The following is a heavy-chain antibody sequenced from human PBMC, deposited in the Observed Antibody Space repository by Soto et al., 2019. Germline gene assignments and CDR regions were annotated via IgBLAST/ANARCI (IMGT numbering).Heavy chain of an antibody. CDR1: GFTVSSKY. D-gene: IGHD2-21*02. CDR2: IYKNGDT. CDR3: ARDLGHCGGDCYSFDY. Sequence: GGSLRLSCEASGFTVSSKYMNWVRQAPGKGLGWVSVIYKNGDTFYADSVRGRFTISRDNFKNTLYLQMNSLRAEDTAVYFCARDLGHCGGDCYSFDYWGQGILLTVSS. J-gene: IGHJ4*02. V-gene: IGHV3-53*01.